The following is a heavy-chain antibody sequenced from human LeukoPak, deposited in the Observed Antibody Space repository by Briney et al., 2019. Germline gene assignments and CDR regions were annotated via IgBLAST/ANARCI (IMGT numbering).Heavy chain of an antibody. CDR3: ARGIVVVVGASDHFDY. Sequence: GGSLRLSCVASGFTFSTYWMNGVRQAPGKGLERVGTISPDGSDKYYVDSVKGRFTISRDNAKTSLYLQINSLRADDTALYFCARGIVVVVGASDHFDYWGQGTLITVSS. J-gene: IGHJ4*02. V-gene: IGHV3-7*01. CDR2: ISPDGSDK. D-gene: IGHD2-15*01. CDR1: GFTFSTYW.